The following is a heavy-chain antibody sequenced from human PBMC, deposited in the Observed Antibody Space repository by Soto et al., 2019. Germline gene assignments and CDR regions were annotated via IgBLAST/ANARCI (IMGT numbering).Heavy chain of an antibody. J-gene: IGHJ6*02. CDR3: ARHVNNPRERMDV. CDR1: GYSLTSYC. Sequence: GESLKISCDGSGYSLTSYCIGLVLQMPGKGLEWMGIIYPGDSDTRYSPSFQGQVTISADKSISTAYLQWSSLKASDTAMYYCARHVNNPRERMDVWGQGTTVTVSS. CDR2: IYPGDSDT. V-gene: IGHV5-51*01. D-gene: IGHD1-20*01.